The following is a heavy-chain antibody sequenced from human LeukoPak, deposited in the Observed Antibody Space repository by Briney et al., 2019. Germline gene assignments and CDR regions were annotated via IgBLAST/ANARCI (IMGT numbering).Heavy chain of an antibody. V-gene: IGHV4-34*01. J-gene: IGHJ2*01. CDR3: ASLRAGNSGYTDWYFDL. CDR1: GGSFSGYY. D-gene: IGHD3-22*01. CDR2: INHSGST. Sequence: NASETLSLTCAVYGGSFSGYYWSWIRQPPGKGLEWIGEINHSGSTNYNPSLKSRVTISVDTSKNQFSLKLSSVTAADTAVYYCASLRAGNSGYTDWYFDLWGRGTLVTVSS.